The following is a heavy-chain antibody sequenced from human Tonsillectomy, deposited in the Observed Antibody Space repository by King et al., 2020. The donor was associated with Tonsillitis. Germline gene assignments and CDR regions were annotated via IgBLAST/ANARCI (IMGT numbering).Heavy chain of an antibody. Sequence: VQLVESGGGLVQPGRSLRLSCAASGFTFDDYAMHWVRQAPGKGLEWVSGINLNSDNIGYADSVKGRFTISRDNAKNSLYLQMNSLRAEDTALYYCAKGTDGPYFYYCYDIDVWGQGTTVTVSS. CDR1: GFTFDDYA. CDR3: AKGTDGPYFYYCYDIDV. V-gene: IGHV3-9*01. D-gene: IGHD5-24*01. CDR2: INLNSDNI. J-gene: IGHJ6*02.